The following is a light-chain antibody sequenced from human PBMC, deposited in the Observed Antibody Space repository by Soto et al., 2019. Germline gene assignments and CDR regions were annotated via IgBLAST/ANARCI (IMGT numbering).Light chain of an antibody. CDR2: DVR. J-gene: IGLJ2*01. CDR1: SSDIGDYNY. CDR3: TSYTSSSTLV. Sequence: QSALTQPASVSGSPGQSITISCTGTSSDIGDYNYVSWYQHHPGKAPKLMIYDVRNRPSGVSNRFSGSKSGNTASLTISGLQPEDEADYYCTSYTSSSTLVFGGGTKLTVL. V-gene: IGLV2-14*03.